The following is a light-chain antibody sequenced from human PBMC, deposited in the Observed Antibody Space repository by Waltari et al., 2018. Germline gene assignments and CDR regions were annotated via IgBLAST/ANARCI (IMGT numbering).Light chain of an antibody. CDR1: RSIRSY. CDR3: QQYSTNSLT. J-gene: IGKJ4*01. Sequence: DIQLTQSPSTPSASVGDRVTITCRASRSIRSYMAWYQQKPGKAPKLLIHEASTLETGVPSTFSGSESGTEFTLTISSLQPDDVATYYCQQYSTNSLTFGGGTKVEIK. CDR2: EAS. V-gene: IGKV1-5*03.